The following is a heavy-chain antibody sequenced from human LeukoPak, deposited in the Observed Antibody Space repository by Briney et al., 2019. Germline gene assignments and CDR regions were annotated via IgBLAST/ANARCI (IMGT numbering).Heavy chain of an antibody. V-gene: IGHV3-48*04. CDR1: GFTFSSYS. D-gene: IGHD2-2*01. Sequence: GGSLRLSCAASGFTFSSYSMNWVRQAPGKGLEWVSYISSSSSTIYYADSVKGRFTISRDNAKNSLYLQMNSLRAEDTAVYHCATGRSCTTCYLPDYWGQGTLVTVSS. CDR3: ATGRSCTTCYLPDY. J-gene: IGHJ4*02. CDR2: ISSSSSTI.